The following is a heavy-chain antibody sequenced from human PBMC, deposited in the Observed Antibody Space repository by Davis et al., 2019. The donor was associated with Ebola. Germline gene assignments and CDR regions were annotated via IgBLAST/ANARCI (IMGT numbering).Heavy chain of an antibody. J-gene: IGHJ5*02. CDR2: IIPMFRSP. CDR1: GDTFSSFG. D-gene: IGHD3-22*01. V-gene: IGHV1-69*13. Sequence: SVKVSCKASGDTFSSFGVSWVRQAPGQGLEWMGGIIPMFRSPKYAQKFQGRATITADDSTKTVYMELSSLRSEDTAIYYCARVRTGYYYDSSDSPSWFDPWGQGTLVTVSS. CDR3: ARVRTGYYYDSSDSPSWFDP.